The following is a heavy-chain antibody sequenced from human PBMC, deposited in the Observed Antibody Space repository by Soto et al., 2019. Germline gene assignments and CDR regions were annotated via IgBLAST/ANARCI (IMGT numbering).Heavy chain of an antibody. D-gene: IGHD2-21*02. CDR2: IIPIFGTA. CDR1: GGTFSSYA. Sequence: SVKVSCKASGGTFSSYAISWVRQAPGQGLEWMGGIIPIFGTANYAQKFQGRVTITADESTSTAYMELSSLRSEDTAVYYCAGGLAYCGGDCYAYYYYYGMDVWGQGXTVTVYS. CDR3: AGGLAYCGGDCYAYYYYYGMDV. J-gene: IGHJ6*02. V-gene: IGHV1-69*13.